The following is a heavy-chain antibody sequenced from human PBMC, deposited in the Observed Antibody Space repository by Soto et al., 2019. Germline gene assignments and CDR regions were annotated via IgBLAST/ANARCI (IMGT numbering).Heavy chain of an antibody. CDR2: IDPSDSYT. CDR1: GYSFTSYW. J-gene: IGHJ6*02. D-gene: IGHD3-16*01. Sequence: PGESLKISCKGSGYSFTSYWISWVRQMPGKGLEWMGRIDPSDSYTNYSPSFQGHVTISADKSISTAYLQWSSLKASDTAMYYCARLITNHHYYYGMDAWGQGTTVTVSS. CDR3: ARLITNHHYYYGMDA. V-gene: IGHV5-10-1*01.